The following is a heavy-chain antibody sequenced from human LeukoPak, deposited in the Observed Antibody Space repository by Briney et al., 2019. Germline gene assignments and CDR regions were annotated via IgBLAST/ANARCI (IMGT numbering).Heavy chain of an antibody. D-gene: IGHD1-7*01. J-gene: IGHJ5*02. CDR3: AVKTGTTLNWFDP. Sequence: SETLSLTCAVYGGSFSGYYRSWIRQPPGKGLEWIGEINHSGSTNYNPSLKSRVTISVDTSKNQFSLKLSSVTAADTAVYYCAVKTGTTLNWFDPWGQGTLVTVSS. CDR2: INHSGST. V-gene: IGHV4-34*01. CDR1: GGSFSGYY.